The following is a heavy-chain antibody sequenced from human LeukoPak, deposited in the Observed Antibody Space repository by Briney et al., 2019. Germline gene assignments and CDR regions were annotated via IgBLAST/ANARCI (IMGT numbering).Heavy chain of an antibody. J-gene: IGHJ3*02. CDR1: GFTFSSYS. V-gene: IGHV3-21*01. CDR3: AREGYYYGSGSSYITDAFDI. Sequence: PGGSLRLSCAASGFTFSSYSMNWVRQAPGKGLEWVSSISSSSSYIYYADSVKGRFTISRDNAKNSLYLQMNSLRAEDTAVYYCAREGYYYGSGSSYITDAFDIWGQGTMVTVSS. D-gene: IGHD3-10*01. CDR2: ISSSSSYI.